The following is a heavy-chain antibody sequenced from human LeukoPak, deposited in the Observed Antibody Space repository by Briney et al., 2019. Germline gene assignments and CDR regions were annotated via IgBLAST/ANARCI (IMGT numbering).Heavy chain of an antibody. CDR3: ARHSSMTTANFDP. J-gene: IGHJ5*02. CDR2: IYYSGST. Sequence: PSETLSLTCTVSGGSISSSSYYWGWIRQPPGKGLEWIGSIYYSGSTYYNPSLKSRVTISVDTSKNQFSLKLSSVTATDTAVYYCARHSSMTTANFDPWGQGTLVTVSS. CDR1: GGSISSSSYY. D-gene: IGHD4-17*01. V-gene: IGHV4-39*01.